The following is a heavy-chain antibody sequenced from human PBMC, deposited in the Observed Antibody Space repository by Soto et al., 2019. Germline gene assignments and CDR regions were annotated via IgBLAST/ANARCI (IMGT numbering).Heavy chain of an antibody. Sequence: EVQLVETGGGLLQPGGSLRLSCAASGFTVSGNYMTWVRQAPGKGLEWVSVIFSGYSTYYADSVKGRFTISRDNSKNTLYLQMNSLRDEDTAVYYCARGAVAGSIFYYFDYWGQGALVTVSS. J-gene: IGHJ4*02. CDR2: IFSGYST. V-gene: IGHV3-53*02. D-gene: IGHD6-19*01. CDR1: GFTVSGNY. CDR3: ARGAVAGSIFYYFDY.